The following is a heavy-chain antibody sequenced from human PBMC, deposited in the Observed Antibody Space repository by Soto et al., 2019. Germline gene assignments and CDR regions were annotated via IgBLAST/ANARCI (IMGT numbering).Heavy chain of an antibody. J-gene: IGHJ4*02. Sequence: EVQLVESGGGLVKPGGSLRLSCAASGFTFSSYSMNWFRQAPGKGLEWVSSISSSSSYIYYADSVKGRFTISRDNAKNSLYLQMNSLRAEDTAVYYCARDVSGYYFDYWGQGTLVTVSS. V-gene: IGHV3-21*01. CDR1: GFTFSSYS. CDR3: ARDVSGYYFDY. CDR2: ISSSSSYI.